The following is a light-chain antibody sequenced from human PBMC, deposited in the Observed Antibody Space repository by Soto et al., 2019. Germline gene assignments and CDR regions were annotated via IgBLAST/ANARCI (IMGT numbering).Light chain of an antibody. J-gene: IGKJ3*01. CDR2: DAS. CDR1: QTIDRS. Sequence: DVQMTQSPPSLSASVGDRVTITCRASQTIDRSLNWYQQKPGKAPNLLIYDASNLQSGVPSRFSGSGSGTDFTLTISSLQPDDFATYSCQQSHSLPFPFGPGTKVDIK. CDR3: QQSHSLPFP. V-gene: IGKV1-39*01.